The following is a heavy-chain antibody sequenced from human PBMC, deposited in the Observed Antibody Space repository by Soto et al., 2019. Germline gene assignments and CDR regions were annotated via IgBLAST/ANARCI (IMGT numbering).Heavy chain of an antibody. J-gene: IGHJ5*02. Sequence: SETLSLTCTVPGGSISSGGYYWSWIRQHPGKGLEWIGYIYYSGSTYYNPSLKSRVTISVDTSKNQFSLKLSSVTAADTAVYYCAREAVAGTGWFDPWGQGTLVTVSS. V-gene: IGHV4-31*03. D-gene: IGHD6-19*01. CDR2: IYYSGST. CDR1: GGSISSGGYY. CDR3: AREAVAGTGWFDP.